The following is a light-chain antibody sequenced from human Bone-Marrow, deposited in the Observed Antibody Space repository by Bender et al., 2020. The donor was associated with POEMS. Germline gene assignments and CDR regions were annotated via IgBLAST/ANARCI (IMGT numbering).Light chain of an antibody. CDR1: SSDVGGYNF. V-gene: IGLV2-14*03. Sequence: QSALTQPASVSGSPGQSITISCSGTSSDVGGYNFVSWYQQHPDKAPKLMIYDVSSRPSGVPDRFSGSKSGNTASLTISGLQTEDEAHYYCTSYTTSNTWVFGGGTKLTVL. J-gene: IGLJ3*02. CDR2: DVS. CDR3: TSYTTSNTWV.